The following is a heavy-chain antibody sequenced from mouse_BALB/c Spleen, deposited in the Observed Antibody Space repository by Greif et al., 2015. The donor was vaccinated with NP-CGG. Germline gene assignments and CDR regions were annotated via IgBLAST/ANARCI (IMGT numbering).Heavy chain of an antibody. D-gene: IGHD2-4*01. V-gene: IGHV1-37*01. CDR3: GRTYDYDGVYFDY. J-gene: IGHJ2*01. CDR1: GYSFTGYF. CDR2: INPYNGGT. Sequence: EVKLMESGPELVKPGASVKISCKASGYSFTGYFMNWVKQSHGKSLEWIGRINPYNGGTFYNQKFKGKATLTVDKSSSTAHMELLSLTSEDSAVYYCGRTYDYDGVYFDYWGQGTTLTVSS.